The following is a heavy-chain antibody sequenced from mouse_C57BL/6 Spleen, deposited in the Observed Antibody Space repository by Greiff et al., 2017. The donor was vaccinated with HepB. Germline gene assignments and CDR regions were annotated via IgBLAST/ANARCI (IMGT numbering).Heavy chain of an antibody. V-gene: IGHV7-3*01. CDR2: IRNKANGYTT. J-gene: IGHJ4*01. CDR3: ARSDFYAMDY. Sequence: EVKLVESGGGLVQPGGSLSLSCAASGFTFTDYYMSWVRQPPGKALEWLGFIRNKANGYTTEYSASVKGRFTISRDNSQSILYLQMNALRAEDSATYDCARSDFYAMDYWGQGTSVTVSS. CDR1: GFTFTDYY.